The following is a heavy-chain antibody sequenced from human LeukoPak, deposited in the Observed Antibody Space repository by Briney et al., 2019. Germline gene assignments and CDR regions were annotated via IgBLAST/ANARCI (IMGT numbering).Heavy chain of an antibody. J-gene: IGHJ4*02. V-gene: IGHV4-34*01. CDR2: INHSGST. Sequence: PSETLSLTCAVYGGSFSGYYWSWIRQPPGKGLEWIGEINHSGSTNYNPSLKSRVTISADTSKNQFSLRLSSVTAADTAVYYCARGGNSGIWAYYVDYWGQGTLVTVSS. CDR3: ARGGNSGIWAYYVDY. D-gene: IGHD3-10*01. CDR1: GGSFSGYY.